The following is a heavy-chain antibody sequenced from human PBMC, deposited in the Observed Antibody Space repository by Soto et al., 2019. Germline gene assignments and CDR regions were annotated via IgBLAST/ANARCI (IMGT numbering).Heavy chain of an antibody. J-gene: IGHJ5*02. CDR2: INPGNGYT. Sequence: QVHLVQSGAEVKKPGASVKVSCKASGYTFASYAIHWVRQAPGQRLEWMGWINPGNGYTMYSQEFQGRVTISRDTSADIAYLELSSLSSEDTAVYQCARDRYSYTDASVNYWVSNYFDLWGQGTLVTVSS. CDR1: GYTFASYA. CDR3: ARDRYSYTDASVNYWVSNYFDL. V-gene: IGHV1-3*01. D-gene: IGHD3-10*01.